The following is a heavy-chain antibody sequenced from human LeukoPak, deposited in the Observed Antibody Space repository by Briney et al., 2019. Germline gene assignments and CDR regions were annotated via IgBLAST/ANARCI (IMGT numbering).Heavy chain of an antibody. J-gene: IGHJ4*02. CDR2: INAGNGNT. D-gene: IGHD3-10*01. V-gene: IGHV1-3*01. Sequence: GASVKVSCKASGYTFTSYAMHWVRQAPAQRLEWMGWINAGNGNTKYSQKFQGRVTITRDTSASTAYMELSSLRSEDTAVYYCARAGHYGSGSYYSFDYWGQGTLVTVSS. CDR3: ARAGHYGSGSYYSFDY. CDR1: GYTFTSYA.